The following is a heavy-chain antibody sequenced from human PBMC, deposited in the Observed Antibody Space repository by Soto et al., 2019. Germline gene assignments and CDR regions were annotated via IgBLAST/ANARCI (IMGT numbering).Heavy chain of an antibody. V-gene: IGHV3-30*18. Sequence: GGSLRLSCAASGFTFSSYVMHWVRQAPGKGLEWVAVVSNDGSNKDYADSVKGRFTISRDNSKNTLYLQMNSLRAEDTAVYYCAKVLLTYTSGWYHPHFDYWGQGTLVTVSS. J-gene: IGHJ4*02. CDR2: VSNDGSNK. CDR1: GFTFSSYV. D-gene: IGHD6-19*01. CDR3: AKVLLTYTSGWYHPHFDY.